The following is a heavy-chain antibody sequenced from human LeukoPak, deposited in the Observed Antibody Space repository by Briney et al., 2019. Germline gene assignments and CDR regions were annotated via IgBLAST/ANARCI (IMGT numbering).Heavy chain of an antibody. CDR3: AIPLMVPDGSGSYYLASGDAFDI. V-gene: IGHV1-8*01. CDR1: GYTFTSYD. D-gene: IGHD3-10*01. Sequence: ASVKVSCKASGYTFTSYDINWVRQATGQGLEWMGWMNPNSGNTGYAQKFQGRVTMTRNTSMSTAYMELSSLRSEDTAVYYCAIPLMVPDGSGSYYLASGDAFDIWGQGTMVTVSS. CDR2: MNPNSGNT. J-gene: IGHJ3*02.